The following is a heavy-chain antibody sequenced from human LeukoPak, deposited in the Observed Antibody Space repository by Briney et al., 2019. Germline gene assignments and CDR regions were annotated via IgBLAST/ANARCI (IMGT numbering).Heavy chain of an antibody. V-gene: IGHV4-4*07. Sequence: SETLSLTCTVSGGSIGSYYLSWIRQPAGKGLEWIGRIYTSVSTNYNPSLKSRVTMSVDTSKNQFSLKLSSVTAADTAVYYCASDYGDYAAFDIWGQGTMVTVSS. CDR2: IYTSVST. CDR1: GGSIGSYY. CDR3: ASDYGDYAAFDI. D-gene: IGHD4-17*01. J-gene: IGHJ3*02.